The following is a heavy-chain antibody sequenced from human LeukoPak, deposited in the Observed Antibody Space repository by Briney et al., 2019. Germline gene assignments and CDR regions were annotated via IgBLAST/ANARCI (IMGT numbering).Heavy chain of an antibody. D-gene: IGHD2-2*01. CDR1: GYSISSGYY. CDR2: IYHSGST. V-gene: IGHV4-38-2*02. J-gene: IGHJ3*02. CDR3: AREFSSRDAFDI. Sequence: SETLSLTCTVSGYSISSGYYWGWIRQPPGKGLEWIGSIYHSGSTYYNPSLKSRVTISVGTSKNQFSLKLSSVTAADTAVYYCAREFSSRDAFDIWGQGALVTVSS.